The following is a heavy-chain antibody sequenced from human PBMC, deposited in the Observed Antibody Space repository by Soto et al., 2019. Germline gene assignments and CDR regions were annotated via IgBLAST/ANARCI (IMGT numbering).Heavy chain of an antibody. D-gene: IGHD4-17*01. CDR3: ASTVTTDYYYYMDV. Sequence: SETLSLTCTVSGGSISSYYWSWIRQPPGKGLEWIGYIYYSGSTNYNPSLKSRVTISVDTSKNQFSLKLSSVTAADTAVYYCASTVTTDYYYYMDVWGKGTTVTVSS. V-gene: IGHV4-59*08. CDR2: IYYSGST. CDR1: GGSISSYY. J-gene: IGHJ6*03.